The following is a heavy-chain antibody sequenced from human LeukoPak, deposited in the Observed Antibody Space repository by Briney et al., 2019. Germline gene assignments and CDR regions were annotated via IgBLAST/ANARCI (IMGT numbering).Heavy chain of an antibody. J-gene: IGHJ4*02. CDR1: GFTFGDYA. CDR2: INHSEST. D-gene: IGHD5-18*01. CDR3: ARDMYSYNLDAEY. Sequence: GSLRLSCTASGFTFGDYAMSWFRQPPGKGLEWIGEINHSESTNYNPSRKSRVTISIDKSKNQFSLKLSSVTAADTAVYYCARDMYSYNLDAEYWGQGTLVTVSS. V-gene: IGHV4-34*01.